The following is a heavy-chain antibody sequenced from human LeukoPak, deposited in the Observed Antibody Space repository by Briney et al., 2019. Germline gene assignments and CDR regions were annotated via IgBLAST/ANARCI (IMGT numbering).Heavy chain of an antibody. J-gene: IGHJ4*02. CDR2: ISNGGGHI. D-gene: IGHD3-16*02. CDR3: ARGFSSYPAE. CDR1: GFNFDDYY. V-gene: IGHV3-11*01. Sequence: GGSLRLSCAASGFNFDDYYMSWIRQAPGEGLDWVSYISNGGGHISYADSVKGRFTISRDNTKNSLYLHMDSLRADDTAVYYCARGFSSYPAEWGQGTLVTISS.